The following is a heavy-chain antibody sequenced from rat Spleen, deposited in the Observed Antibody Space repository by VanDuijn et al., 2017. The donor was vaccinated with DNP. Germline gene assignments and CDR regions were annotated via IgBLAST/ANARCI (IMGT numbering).Heavy chain of an antibody. CDR2: IVYDVSKT. Sequence: EVQLVETGGGLVQPGRSLKLSCAASGFTFSDYNMAWVRQAPKKGLEWVATIVYDVSKTYYRDSVKGRFTISRDHARSTLYLQMDSLRSEDTATYYCATSSYYGYDYGFAYWGQGTLVTVSS. CDR3: ATSSYYGYDYGFAY. J-gene: IGHJ3*01. D-gene: IGHD1-7*01. V-gene: IGHV5S10*01. CDR1: GFTFSDYN.